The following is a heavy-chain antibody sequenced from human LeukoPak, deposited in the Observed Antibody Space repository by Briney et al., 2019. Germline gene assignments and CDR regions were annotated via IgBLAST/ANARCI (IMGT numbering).Heavy chain of an antibody. CDR2: IYYSGST. V-gene: IGHV4-59*01. D-gene: IGHD3/OR15-3a*01. J-gene: IGHJ5*02. CDR1: GGSISSYY. CDR3: ARSWTGAVAGWFDP. Sequence: SETLSLTCTVSGGSISSYYWSWIRQPPGKGLEWIAYIYYSGSTNYNPSLKSRVTISVDTSKDQFSLKLSSVTAADTAVYYCARSWTGAVAGWFDPWGQGTLVTVSS.